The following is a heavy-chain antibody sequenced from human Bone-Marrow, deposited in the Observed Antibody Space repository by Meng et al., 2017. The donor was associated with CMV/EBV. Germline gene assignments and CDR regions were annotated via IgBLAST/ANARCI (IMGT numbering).Heavy chain of an antibody. CDR3: AFGYCSSTSCPWAFDI. Sequence: SETLSLTCAVYGGSFSGYYWSWIRQPPGKGLEWIGEINHSGSTNYNPSLKSRVTISVDTSKNQFSLKLSSVTAADTAVYYCAFGYCSSTSCPWAFDIWGQGTMVTV. CDR2: INHSGST. CDR1: GGSFSGYY. D-gene: IGHD2-2*01. J-gene: IGHJ3*02. V-gene: IGHV4-34*01.